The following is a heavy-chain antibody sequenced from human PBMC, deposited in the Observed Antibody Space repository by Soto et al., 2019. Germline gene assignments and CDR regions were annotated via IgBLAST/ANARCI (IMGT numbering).Heavy chain of an antibody. CDR1: GFTFSSYA. J-gene: IGHJ4*02. Sequence: QVQLVESGGGVVQPGRSLRLSCAASGFTFSSYAMHWVRQAPGKGLEWVAVISYDGSNKYYADSVKGRFTISRDNSKNKQYPQMESQRAENTAVYYCARPGGSGWNLDYWGQGNLNTVS. CDR2: ISYDGSNK. CDR3: ARPGGSGWNLDY. V-gene: IGHV3-30-3*01. D-gene: IGHD6-19*01.